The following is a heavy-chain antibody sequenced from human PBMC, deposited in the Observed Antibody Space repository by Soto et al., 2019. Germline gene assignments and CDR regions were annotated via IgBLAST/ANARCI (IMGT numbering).Heavy chain of an antibody. CDR3: ARDQGGSYQDPFTFDP. CDR1: GYAFTSYG. J-gene: IGHJ5*02. CDR2: ISAYNGNT. V-gene: IGHV1-18*04. Sequence: GSVQGFWKACGYAFTSYGISLVRQAPVQGLEWTGWISAYNGNTKYSQKLQVRVTMTTDTSRSTAYMELRSLRSDDTAVYYCARDQGGSYQDPFTFDPWGQRTMVTVSS. D-gene: IGHD1-26*01.